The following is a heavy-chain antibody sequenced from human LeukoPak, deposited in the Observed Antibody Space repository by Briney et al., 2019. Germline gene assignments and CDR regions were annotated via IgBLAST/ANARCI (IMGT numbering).Heavy chain of an antibody. J-gene: IGHJ4*02. D-gene: IGHD3-22*01. Sequence: PGGSLRLSCAASGFTFSSYAMSWVRQAPGKGLEWVSAISGSGGSTYYADSVKGRFTISRDNSKNTLYLQMNSLRAEDTAVYYCAKTRYDSSGYYYESLDYWGQGTLVTVSS. CDR1: GFTFSSYA. V-gene: IGHV3-23*01. CDR2: ISGSGGST. CDR3: AKTRYDSSGYYYESLDY.